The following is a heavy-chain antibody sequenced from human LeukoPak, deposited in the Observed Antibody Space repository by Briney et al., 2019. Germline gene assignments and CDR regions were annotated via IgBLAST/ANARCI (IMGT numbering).Heavy chain of an antibody. CDR2: ISAYNGNT. J-gene: IGHJ4*02. CDR1: GYTFTSYG. V-gene: IGHV1-18*01. D-gene: IGHD2-21*01. CDR3: ARAYSQNAHYYFDY. Sequence: GASVKVSCKASGYTFTSYGISWVRQAPGQGLEWMGWISAYNGNTNYAQKLQGRVTMTTDTSTSTAYMELRSLRSDDTAVYYCARAYSQNAHYYFDYWDQGTLVTVSS.